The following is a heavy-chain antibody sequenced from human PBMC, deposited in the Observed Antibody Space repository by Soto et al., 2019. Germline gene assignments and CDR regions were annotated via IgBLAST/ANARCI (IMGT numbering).Heavy chain of an antibody. Sequence: QVQLVQSGAEVKKPGASVKVSCKASGYTFTGYYMHWVRQAPGQGLEWMGWINPNSGGTNYAQKVQGWVTMTRDTSISTAYMELSRLRSDDTAVYYCARDTTYSGYDYYYYGMDVWGQGTTVTVSS. CDR3: ARDTTYSGYDYYYYGMDV. CDR2: INPNSGGT. J-gene: IGHJ6*02. D-gene: IGHD5-12*01. CDR1: GYTFTGYY. V-gene: IGHV1-2*04.